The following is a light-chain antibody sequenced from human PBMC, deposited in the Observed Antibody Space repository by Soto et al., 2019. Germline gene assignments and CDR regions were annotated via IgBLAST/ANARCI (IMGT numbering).Light chain of an antibody. V-gene: IGKV3-20*01. CDR3: QQYGSSPHT. CDR1: QSVSSY. CDR2: GAS. Sequence: IVLTQSPATLSLSPGERATLSCRASQSVSSYLAWYQQRPGQAPRLLMYGASTRADGIPARFSGSGSGTDFTLTISRLEPEDFAVYYCQQYGSSPHTFGQGTRLEIK. J-gene: IGKJ5*01.